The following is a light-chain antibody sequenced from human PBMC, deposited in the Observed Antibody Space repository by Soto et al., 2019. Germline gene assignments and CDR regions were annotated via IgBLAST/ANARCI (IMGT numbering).Light chain of an antibody. CDR1: SSDVGGYNY. CDR3: SSYTSSSTLLYV. CDR2: DVS. J-gene: IGLJ1*01. V-gene: IGLV2-14*01. Sequence: QSALTQPASVSGSPGQSITISCTGTSSDVGGYNYVSWYQQHPGKAPKLMIYDVSNRPSGVSNRFSGSKSGNTASLTISGRQPEDEVDYYGSSYTSSSTLLYVFGTGTKLTVL.